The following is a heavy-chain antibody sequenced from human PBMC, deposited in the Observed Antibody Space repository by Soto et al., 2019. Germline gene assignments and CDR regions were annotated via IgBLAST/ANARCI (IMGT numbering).Heavy chain of an antibody. Sequence: ASVKVSCKASGYTFSNYGIHWVRQVPGQRLEWMGWINAGNGNTKYSEKFQGRVTITRDTSASTAYMELSSLRPEDTAVYYCARSGYSSGWYHWYFDFWGRGTLVTVSS. CDR1: GYTFSNYG. D-gene: IGHD6-19*01. CDR2: INAGNGNT. V-gene: IGHV1-3*01. CDR3: ARSGYSSGWYHWYFDF. J-gene: IGHJ2*01.